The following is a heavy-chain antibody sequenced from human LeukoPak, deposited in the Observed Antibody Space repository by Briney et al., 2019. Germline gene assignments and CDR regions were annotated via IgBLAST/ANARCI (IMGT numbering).Heavy chain of an antibody. V-gene: IGHV4-59*12. CDR2: IYYSGST. J-gene: IGHJ4*02. Sequence: SETLSLTCTVSGGSISSYYWSWIRQPPGKGLEWIGYIYYSGSTNYNPSLKSRVTISVDRSKNQFSLKLSSVTAADTAVYYCAREFMAYSSSPPGYWGQGTLVTVSS. CDR1: GGSISSYY. D-gene: IGHD6-6*01. CDR3: AREFMAYSSSPPGY.